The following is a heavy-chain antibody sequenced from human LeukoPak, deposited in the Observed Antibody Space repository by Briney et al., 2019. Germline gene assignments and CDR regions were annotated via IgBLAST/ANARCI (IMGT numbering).Heavy chain of an antibody. V-gene: IGHV1-2*02. CDR1: GYTFTGYY. D-gene: IGHD2-2*01. Sequence: ASVKVSCKASGYTFTGYYMHWVRQAPGQGLEWMGWINPNSGGTNYAQKFQGRVTMTRDTSISTAYMELSRLRSDGTAVYYCASFPPLGYCSSTSCYNWFDPWGQGTLVTVSS. J-gene: IGHJ5*02. CDR3: ASFPPLGYCSSTSCYNWFDP. CDR2: INPNSGGT.